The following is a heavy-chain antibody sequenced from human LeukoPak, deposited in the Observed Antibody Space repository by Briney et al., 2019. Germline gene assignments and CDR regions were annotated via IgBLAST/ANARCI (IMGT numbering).Heavy chain of an antibody. J-gene: IGHJ4*02. CDR1: GGSFSGYC. D-gene: IGHD3-10*01. Sequence: SETLSLTCAVYGGSFSGYCWSWIRQPPGKGLEWIGEINHSGSTNYNPSLKSRVTISVDTSKNQFSLKLSSVTAADTAVYYCARAGSYRGFFDYWGQGTLLTVSS. CDR3: ARAGSYRGFFDY. V-gene: IGHV4-34*01. CDR2: INHSGST.